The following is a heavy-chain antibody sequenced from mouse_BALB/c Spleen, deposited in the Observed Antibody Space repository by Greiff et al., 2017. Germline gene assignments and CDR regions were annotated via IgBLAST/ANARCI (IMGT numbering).Heavy chain of an antibody. CDR2: IDPANGNT. CDR3: ARERAARGRGEWFAY. V-gene: IGHV14-3*02. D-gene: IGHD3-1*01. CDR1: GFNIKDTY. Sequence: EVQLQQSGAELVKPGASVKLSCTASGFNIKDTYMHWVKQRPEQGLEWIGRIDPANGNTKYDPKFQGKATITADTSSNTAYLQLSSLTSEDTAVYYCARERAARGRGEWFAYWGQGTLVTVSA. J-gene: IGHJ3*01.